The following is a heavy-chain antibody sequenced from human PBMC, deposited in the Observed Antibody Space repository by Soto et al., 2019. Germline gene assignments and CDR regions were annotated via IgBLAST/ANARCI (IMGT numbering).Heavy chain of an antibody. CDR3: ARGGSPYVWFNEF. CDR2: IIPVFGTT. Sequence: GASVKVSCKDSGGLFSSFAISWVRQAPGQGLEWLGGIIPVFGTTNYAENFQDRVTITADESTNIAYMELSSLTSGDTAIYYCARGGSPYVWFNEFWGQGTLVTVSS. J-gene: IGHJ4*02. V-gene: IGHV1-69*13. D-gene: IGHD3-16*01. CDR1: GGLFSSFA.